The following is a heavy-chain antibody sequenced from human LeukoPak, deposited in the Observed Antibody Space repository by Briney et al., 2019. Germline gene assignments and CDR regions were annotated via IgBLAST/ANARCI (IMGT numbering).Heavy chain of an antibody. Sequence: PGGSLRLSCAASGFTFSSYAMTWVRQVPGKGLEWVSAISGSGAFTYYADSVKGRFTISRDNSKNTLYLQMNSLRAEDTAVYYCAKGKVSSDSQAFDYWGQGTLVTVSS. CDR2: ISGSGAFT. CDR1: GFTFSSYA. V-gene: IGHV3-23*01. J-gene: IGHJ4*02. D-gene: IGHD6-19*01. CDR3: AKGKVSSDSQAFDY.